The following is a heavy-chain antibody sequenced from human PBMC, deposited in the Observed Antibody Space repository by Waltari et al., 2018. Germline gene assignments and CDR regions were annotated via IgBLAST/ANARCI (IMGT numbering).Heavy chain of an antibody. Sequence: QVQLVQSGAEVKKPGASVTVSCKASGYTFTSYYMHWVRQAPGQGLEWMGIISPSDGTTTYTQRFQGRVTMTRDTSTSTVYMELSSLTSDDTAVYYCARGLGTGTYYGYWGQGTLVTVSS. D-gene: IGHD6-13*01. CDR2: ISPSDGTT. J-gene: IGHJ4*02. CDR3: ARGLGTGTYYGY. CDR1: GYTFTSYY. V-gene: IGHV1-46*01.